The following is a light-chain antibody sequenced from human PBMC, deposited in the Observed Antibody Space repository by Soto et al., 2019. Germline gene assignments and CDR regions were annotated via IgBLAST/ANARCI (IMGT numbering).Light chain of an antibody. J-gene: IGKJ3*01. Sequence: EIVLTQSPATLSLSPGERATLSCRASQNVSTYLAWYQQKPGQAPRLLIYDASNRATSIPARFSGSGSGTYFTLPISSLEPEDFAVYYCQHRTHWLTFGRWTKVDIK. CDR1: QNVSTY. CDR2: DAS. CDR3: QHRTHWLT. V-gene: IGKV3-11*01.